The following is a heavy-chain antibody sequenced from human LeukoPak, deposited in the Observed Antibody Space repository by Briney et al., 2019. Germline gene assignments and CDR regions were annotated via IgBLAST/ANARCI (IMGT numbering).Heavy chain of an antibody. Sequence: SETLSLTCAVYGGSFSGYYWSWLRQPPGKGLEWIGEINHSGSTNYNPSLKSRVTISVDTSKNQFSLKLSSVTAADTAVYYCARGRTITIFGVAPDFDYWGQGTLVTVSS. J-gene: IGHJ4*02. CDR2: INHSGST. CDR3: ARGRTITIFGVAPDFDY. D-gene: IGHD3-3*01. V-gene: IGHV4-34*01. CDR1: GGSFSGYY.